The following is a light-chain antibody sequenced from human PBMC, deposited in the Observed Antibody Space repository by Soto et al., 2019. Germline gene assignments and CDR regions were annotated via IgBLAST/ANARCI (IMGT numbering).Light chain of an antibody. Sequence: DIQMTQSPSTLSASVGDRVTLSCRASQDINNKLAWYQQKPGQVPSLLIYAASTLQPGVPARFSGSGSGTDFTLTISGLQPEDVGTYYCQKYNNCPLSFGRGTKVEFK. CDR1: QDINNK. J-gene: IGKJ4*01. CDR3: QKYNNCPLS. V-gene: IGKV1-27*01. CDR2: AAS.